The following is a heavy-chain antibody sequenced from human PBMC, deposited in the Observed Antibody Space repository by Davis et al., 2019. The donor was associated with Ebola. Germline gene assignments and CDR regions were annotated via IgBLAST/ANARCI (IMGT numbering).Heavy chain of an antibody. D-gene: IGHD5-24*01. Sequence: GESLKISCKGSGYSFTSYWIGWVCQMPGKGLEWMGIIYPGDSDTRYSPSLQGQVTISADNSSSTAYLQWSSLKASDTAVYYCARLGVDGYSYYFDYWGQGTLVTVSS. CDR3: ARLGVDGYSYYFDY. CDR2: IYPGDSDT. CDR1: GYSFTSYW. V-gene: IGHV5-51*01. J-gene: IGHJ4*02.